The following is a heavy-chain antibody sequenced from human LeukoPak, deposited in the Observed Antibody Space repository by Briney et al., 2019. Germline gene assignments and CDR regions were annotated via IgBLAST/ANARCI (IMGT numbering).Heavy chain of an antibody. V-gene: IGHV3-30*04. Sequence: PGGSLRLSCAASGFTFSDYAMHWVRQAPGKGLEWVAVISYDGSNTYYADSVKGRFTISRDNSNNTLYLQMNSLRAEDTAVYYCAGPRRDLLSAFEIWGQGTMVTVSS. J-gene: IGHJ3*02. D-gene: IGHD3-10*01. CDR2: ISYDGSNT. CDR3: AGPRRDLLSAFEI. CDR1: GFTFSDYA.